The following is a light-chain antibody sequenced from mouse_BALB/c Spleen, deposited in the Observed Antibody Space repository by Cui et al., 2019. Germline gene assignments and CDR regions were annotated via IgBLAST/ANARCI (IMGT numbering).Light chain of an antibody. Sequence: EIQMTQSPASLSVSVGETVTITCRESENIYSNLAWYQQKQGKSPQLLVYAATNLADGVPSRFSGSGSGTQYSLKINSLQSEDFGSYYCQHFWGTPFTFGSGTKLEIK. CDR1: ENIYSN. V-gene: IGKV12-46*01. J-gene: IGKJ4*01. CDR3: QHFWGTPFT. CDR2: AAT.